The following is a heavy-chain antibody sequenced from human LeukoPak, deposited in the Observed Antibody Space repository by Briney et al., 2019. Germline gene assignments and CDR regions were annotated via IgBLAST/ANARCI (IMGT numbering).Heavy chain of an antibody. J-gene: IGHJ4*02. V-gene: IGHV3-21*01. CDR1: GFTFSSYE. CDR2: ITSGSSYI. CDR3: ARGPLVRTNLFDY. D-gene: IGHD3-10*01. Sequence: GGSLRLSCAASGFTFSSYEMNWVRQAPGKGLEWVSSITSGSSYIYYADSVKGRFTISRDNAKSSLYLQMNSLRAEDTAVYYCARGPLVRTNLFDYWGQGTLVTVSS.